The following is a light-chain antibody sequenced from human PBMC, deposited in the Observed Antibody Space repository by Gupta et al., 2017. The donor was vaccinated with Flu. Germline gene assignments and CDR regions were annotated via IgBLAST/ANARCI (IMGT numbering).Light chain of an antibody. CDR1: SSDVGSYNL. V-gene: IGLV2-23*01. Sequence: QSALTQPASVSGSPGQSITISCTGTSSDVGSYNLVSWYQQHPGKAPKLISYGDNKGPSGVSNRFSGSKSGNTASLTISGLQAEDEADYYCCSYAGSGTYVFGTGSKVTVL. CDR2: GDN. J-gene: IGLJ1*01. CDR3: CSYAGSGTYV.